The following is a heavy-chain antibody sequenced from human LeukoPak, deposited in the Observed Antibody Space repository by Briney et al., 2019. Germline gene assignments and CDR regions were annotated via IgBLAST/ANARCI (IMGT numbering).Heavy chain of an antibody. CDR2: IYYSGST. CDR1: GGSISTYY. J-gene: IGHJ4*02. Sequence: SETLSLTCTVSGGSISTYYWSWIRQPPGKGLEWIGYIYYSGSTNYNPSLKSRVTISVDTSKNQFSLKVRSVTAADTAVYYCARERGHYLDFWGQGTLVTVSS. CDR3: ARERGHYLDF. V-gene: IGHV4-59*01.